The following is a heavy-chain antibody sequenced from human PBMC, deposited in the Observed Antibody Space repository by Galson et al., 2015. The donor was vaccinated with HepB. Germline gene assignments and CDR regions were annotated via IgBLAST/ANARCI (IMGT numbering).Heavy chain of an antibody. Sequence: SLRLPCAASGFTVSSNYMSWVRQAPGKGLGWVSVVCRNSSTYYADSVKGRLTISRDNSRNTLYLQMNLLKTEDTAVYYCARDQGDDYLNYYYYVGMDVWGQGTTVTVSS. J-gene: IGHJ6*02. D-gene: IGHD4-11*01. V-gene: IGHV3-66*03. CDR1: GFTVSSNY. CDR2: VCRNSST. CDR3: ARDQGDDYLNYYYYVGMDV.